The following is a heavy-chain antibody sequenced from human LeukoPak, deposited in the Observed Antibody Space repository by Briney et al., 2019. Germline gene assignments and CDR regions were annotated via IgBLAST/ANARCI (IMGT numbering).Heavy chain of an antibody. CDR1: GSSISSGGYY. D-gene: IGHD3-3*01. CDR2: IYYSGST. V-gene: IGHV4-31*03. Sequence: SQTLSLTCTVSGSSISSGGYYWSWIRQHPGKGLEWIGYIYYSGSTYYNPSLKSRVTISVDTSKNQFSLKLSSVTAADTAVYYCARDRSQYDFWSGSYGMDVWGQGTTVTVSS. CDR3: ARDRSQYDFWSGSYGMDV. J-gene: IGHJ6*02.